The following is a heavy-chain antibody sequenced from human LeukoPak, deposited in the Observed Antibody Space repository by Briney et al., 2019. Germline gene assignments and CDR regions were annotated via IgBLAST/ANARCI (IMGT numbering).Heavy chain of an antibody. CDR3: ARRGGYSSGDWFDT. D-gene: IGHD6-19*01. V-gene: IGHV4-39*01. J-gene: IGHJ5*02. CDR1: GGAIGTNTYY. Sequence: PSQTLSLTCSGSGGAIGTNTYYWVWIRQSPSKGLEWLGCNYKSGVPYYNPSLESRLTISLDTSKNQFYLHVPSVTAADTAVYFCARRGGYSSGDWFDTWGQGILVTVSS. CDR2: NYKSGVP.